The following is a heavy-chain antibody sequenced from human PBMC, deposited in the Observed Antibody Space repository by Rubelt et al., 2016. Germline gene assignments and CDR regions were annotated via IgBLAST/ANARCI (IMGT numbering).Heavy chain of an antibody. Sequence: QLQLQESGPGLVKPSETLSLTCTVSGGSISSSSYYWGWIRQPPGKGLEWIGSIYYSGSTYYNPSLKSRVTISVDTAKNQFSLKLGCVTAADTAVYYCARGDREWDPVPLGNYFDYWGQGTLVTVSS. CDR1: GGSISSSSYY. CDR3: ARGDREWDPVPLGNYFDY. CDR2: IYYSGST. D-gene: IGHD1-26*01. J-gene: IGHJ4*02. V-gene: IGHV4-39*07.